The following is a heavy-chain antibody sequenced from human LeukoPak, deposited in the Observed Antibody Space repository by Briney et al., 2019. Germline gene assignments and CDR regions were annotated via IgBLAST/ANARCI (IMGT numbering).Heavy chain of an antibody. V-gene: IGHV1-2*02. CDR3: ARDRPYYDFWSGSFNY. CDR1: GYTFTGYY. Sequence: ASVKVSCKASGYTFTGYYMHWVRQAPGQGLEWMGWINPNSGGTNYAQKFQGRVTMTTDTSTSTAYMELRSLRSDDTAVYYCARDRPYYDFWSGSFNYWGQGTLVTVSS. D-gene: IGHD3-3*01. CDR2: INPNSGGT. J-gene: IGHJ4*02.